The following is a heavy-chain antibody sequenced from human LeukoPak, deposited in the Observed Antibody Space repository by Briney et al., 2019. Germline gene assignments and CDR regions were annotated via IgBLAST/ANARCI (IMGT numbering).Heavy chain of an antibody. Sequence: ASVKVSCKASGYTFTSYDINWVRQATGQGLEWMGWMNHNSGNTGYAQKFQGRVTMTRNTSISTAYMELSSLRSEDTAVYYCARNLHHIVVVTAIPDGMDVWGQGTTVTVSS. CDR2: MNHNSGNT. D-gene: IGHD2-21*02. CDR1: GYTFTSYD. V-gene: IGHV1-8*01. CDR3: ARNLHHIVVVTAIPDGMDV. J-gene: IGHJ6*02.